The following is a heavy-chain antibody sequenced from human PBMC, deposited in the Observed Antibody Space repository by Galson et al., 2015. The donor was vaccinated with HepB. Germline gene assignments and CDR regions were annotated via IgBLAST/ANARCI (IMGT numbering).Heavy chain of an antibody. V-gene: IGHV1-3*01. CDR3: ARDRVNWNYWGIFDY. J-gene: IGHJ4*02. CDR2: INAGNGNT. Sequence: SVKVSCKSSGYTFTSYAMHWVRQAPGQRLEWMGWINAGNGNTKYSQKFQGRVTITRDTSASTAYMELSSLRSEDTAVYYCARDRVNWNYWGIFDYWGQGTLVTVSS. D-gene: IGHD1-7*01. CDR1: GYTFTSYA.